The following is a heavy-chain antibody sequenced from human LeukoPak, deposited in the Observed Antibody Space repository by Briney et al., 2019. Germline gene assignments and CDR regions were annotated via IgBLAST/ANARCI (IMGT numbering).Heavy chain of an antibody. D-gene: IGHD3-9*01. V-gene: IGHV3-64D*06. CDR2: ISSNGGST. J-gene: IGHJ5*02. CDR1: GFTFSSYA. Sequence: GGSLRLSCSASGFTFSSYAMHWVRQAPGKGLEYVSAISSNGGSTYCADSVKGRFTISRDNSKNTLYLQMSSLRAEDTAVYYCVKSPYYDILTGYFNWFDPWGQGTLVTVSS. CDR3: VKSPYYDILTGYFNWFDP.